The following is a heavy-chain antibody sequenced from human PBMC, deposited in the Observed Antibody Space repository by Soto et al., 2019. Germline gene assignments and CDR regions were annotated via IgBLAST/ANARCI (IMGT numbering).Heavy chain of an antibody. D-gene: IGHD1-26*01. CDR1: GFSLSTSGVG. Sequence: QITLKESGPTLVKPTQTLTLTCTFSGFSLSTSGVGVGWIRQPPGKALEWLALIRWDDDKYYSPSLKSRLTIRKDTAKNQVVLTMTNMDPGDTATYYCVPRRGGGAVDYWGQGTLVTVSS. V-gene: IGHV2-5*02. CDR3: VPRRGGGAVDY. J-gene: IGHJ4*02. CDR2: IRWDDDK.